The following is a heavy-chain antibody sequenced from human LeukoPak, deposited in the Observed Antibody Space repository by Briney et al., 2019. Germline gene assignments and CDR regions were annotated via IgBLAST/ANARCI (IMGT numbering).Heavy chain of an antibody. CDR3: AKVLATISRGAYYFDN. V-gene: IGHV3-23*01. D-gene: IGHD5-24*01. CDR2: ICGSGDCT. CDR1: GFTFPIYA. J-gene: IGHJ4*02. Sequence: QAGGSLRLSCAGSGFTFPIYAMTWVRQAPGKGLDWVAAICGSGDCTHYADSVKGRFTISRDNSKNILYLQMNSLRPEDTALYYCAKVLATISRGAYYFDNWGQGTLVTVSS.